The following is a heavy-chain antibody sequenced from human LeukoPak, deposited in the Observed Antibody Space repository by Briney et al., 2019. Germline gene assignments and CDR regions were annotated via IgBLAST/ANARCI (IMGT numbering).Heavy chain of an antibody. CDR2: IYTSGST. Sequence: SQTLSLTCTVSGGSVSSGSYYWSWIRQPAGKGLEWIGRIYTSGSTNCNPSLKSRVTISVDTSKNQFSLKLSSVTAADTAVYYWARHLEYDSSGYYYYMDVWGKGTTVTISS. D-gene: IGHD3-22*01. CDR1: GGSVSSGSYY. V-gene: IGHV4-61*02. J-gene: IGHJ6*03. CDR3: ARHLEYDSSGYYYYMDV.